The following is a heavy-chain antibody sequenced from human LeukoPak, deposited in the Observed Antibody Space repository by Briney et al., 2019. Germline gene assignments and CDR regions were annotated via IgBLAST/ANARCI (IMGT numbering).Heavy chain of an antibody. J-gene: IGHJ4*02. V-gene: IGHV3-30*02. D-gene: IGHD1-20*01. CDR3: AKRGNWNDGYYFDY. Sequence: SVKGRFTISRDNSKSTLYLQMNSLRAEDTAVYYCAKRGNWNDGYYFDYWGQGTLVTVSS.